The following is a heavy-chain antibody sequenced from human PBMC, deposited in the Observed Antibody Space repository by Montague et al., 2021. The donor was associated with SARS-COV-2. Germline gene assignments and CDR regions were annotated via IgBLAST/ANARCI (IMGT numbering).Heavy chain of an antibody. V-gene: IGHV4-34*01. J-gene: IGHJ4*02. CDR3: ARGHLSVSMIVVVFTSASYCFDY. D-gene: IGHD3-22*01. CDR1: GGSFGDDH. Sequence: SDTLSLTCGVYGGSFGDDHWSWIRQPPGKGLEWIGDIKQSGSTNXNPSLKSRVTISVDTSRNQFSLKLTSVTAADTAVYFCARGHLSVSMIVVVFTSASYCFDYWGQGALVTVSS. CDR2: IKQSGST.